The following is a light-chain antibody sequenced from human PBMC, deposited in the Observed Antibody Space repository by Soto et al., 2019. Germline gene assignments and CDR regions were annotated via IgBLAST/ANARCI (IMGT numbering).Light chain of an antibody. CDR1: QSVSRS. CDR2: DAS. J-gene: IGKJ4*01. V-gene: IGKV3-11*01. Sequence: EIVLTQSPATLSLSPGDRAVLSCRASQSVSRSLTWYQHNAGQAPRLLIYDASTRATGIPRRFSGSGSGTDFTLTISSLEPEDFAVYYCQQRSNSFGGGTKVEIK. CDR3: QQRSNS.